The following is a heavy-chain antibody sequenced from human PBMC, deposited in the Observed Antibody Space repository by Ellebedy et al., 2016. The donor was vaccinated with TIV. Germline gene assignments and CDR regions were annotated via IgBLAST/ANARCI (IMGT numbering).Heavy chain of an antibody. D-gene: IGHD1-26*01. CDR1: RYSFTTFW. J-gene: IGHJ4*02. CDR2: IYPGDSDS. CDR3: ARSGRDGGRHSDY. V-gene: IGHV5-51*01. Sequence: GESLKISXKGSRYSFTTFWIGWVRQMPGKGLEWMGSIYPGDSDSRYSPSFQGQVTISADRSSSTAYLQWSSLQASDSAMYYCARSGRDGGRHSDYWGQGALVTVSS.